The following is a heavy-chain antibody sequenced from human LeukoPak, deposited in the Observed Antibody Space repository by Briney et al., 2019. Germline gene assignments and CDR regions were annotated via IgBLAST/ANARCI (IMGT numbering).Heavy chain of an antibody. CDR2: ISGSGGST. Sequence: PGGSLRLSCAASGFTFSSYAMSWVRQAPGKGLEWVSAISGSGGSTYYADSVKGRFTISRDNSKNTLYLQMNSLRAEDTAVYYCVRITMIVAENGFDYWGQGTLVTVSS. V-gene: IGHV3-23*01. D-gene: IGHD3-22*01. CDR3: VRITMIVAENGFDY. CDR1: GFTFSSYA. J-gene: IGHJ4*02.